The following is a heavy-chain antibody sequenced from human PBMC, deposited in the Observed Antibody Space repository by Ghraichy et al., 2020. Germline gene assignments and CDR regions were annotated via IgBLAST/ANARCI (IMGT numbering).Heavy chain of an antibody. CDR1: GFTFSSYA. CDR3: AKGPSRYCSSTSCYQDY. J-gene: IGHJ4*02. D-gene: IGHD2-2*01. CDR2: ISGSGGST. V-gene: IGHV3-23*01. Sequence: GGSLRLSCAASGFTFSSYAMSWVRQAPGKGLEWVSAISGSGGSTYYADSVKGRFTISRDNSKNTLYLQMNSLRAEDTAVYYCAKGPSRYCSSTSCYQDYWGQGTLVTVSS.